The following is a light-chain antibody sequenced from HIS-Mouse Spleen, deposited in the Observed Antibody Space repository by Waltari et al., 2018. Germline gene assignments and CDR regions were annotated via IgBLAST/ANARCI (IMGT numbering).Light chain of an antibody. Sequence: IQLTQSPSFLSASVGDRVTITCRASQGISLYLAWYQHTPGKAPKLLIYAASTLQSGVPSRYRGSGSGTEFTLTISSLQPEDFATYYCQQLNSYPPTFGQGTKVEIK. CDR2: AAS. CDR3: QQLNSYPPT. J-gene: IGKJ1*01. V-gene: IGKV1-9*01. CDR1: QGISLY.